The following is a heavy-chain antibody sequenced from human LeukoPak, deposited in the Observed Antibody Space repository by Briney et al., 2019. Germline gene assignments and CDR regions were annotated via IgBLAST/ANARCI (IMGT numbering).Heavy chain of an antibody. Sequence: ASVKVSCKASGYTFTSYDINWVRQAPGQGLEWMGWINPNSGGTNYAQKFQGRVTMTRDTSISTAYMELSRLRSDDTAVYYCARGGEGIAARPGRIDYWGQGTLVTVSS. CDR1: GYTFTSYD. J-gene: IGHJ4*02. D-gene: IGHD6-6*01. V-gene: IGHV1-2*02. CDR3: ARGGEGIAARPGRIDY. CDR2: INPNSGGT.